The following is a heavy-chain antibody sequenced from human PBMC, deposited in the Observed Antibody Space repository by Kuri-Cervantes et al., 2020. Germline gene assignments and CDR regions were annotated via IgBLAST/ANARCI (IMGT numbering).Heavy chain of an antibody. V-gene: IGHV3-30*07. CDR3: ARGEGSSWFYF. CDR2: ISYDGSNK. CDR1: GFTFSSYT. Sequence: GGSLRLSCAASGFTFSSYTMHWVRQAPGKGLEWVAVISYDGSNKYYADSVKGRFTISRDNAKNSLYLQMYSLRDEDTAIYYCARGEGSSWFYFWGQGTLVTVSS. D-gene: IGHD6-13*01. J-gene: IGHJ5*01.